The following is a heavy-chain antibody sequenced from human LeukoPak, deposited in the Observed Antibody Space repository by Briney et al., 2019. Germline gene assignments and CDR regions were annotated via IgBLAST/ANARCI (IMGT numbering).Heavy chain of an antibody. CDR3: ARVNYGSGSRSXXPGYS. D-gene: IGHD3-10*01. CDR1: GFTFSSYW. Sequence: GGSLRLSCAASGFTFSSYWMSWVRQAPGKGLEWVANIKQDGSEKYYVDSVKGRFTISRDNAKNSLYLQMNSLRAEDTAVYYCARVNYGSGSRSXXPGYSWGQGTLVTVSS. J-gene: IGHJ4*02. V-gene: IGHV3-7*01. CDR2: IKQDGSEK.